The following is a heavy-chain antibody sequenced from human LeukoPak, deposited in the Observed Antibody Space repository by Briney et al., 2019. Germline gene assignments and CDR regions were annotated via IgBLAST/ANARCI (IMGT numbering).Heavy chain of an antibody. CDR1: GYTFTSYY. CDR2: INPSGGST. CDR3: ARALYRGWFDP. J-gene: IGHJ5*02. V-gene: IGHV1-46*01. D-gene: IGHD1-26*01. Sequence: TSVTVSCKASGYTFTSYYMHWVRQAPGQGLEWMGIINPSGGSTSYAQKFQGRVTMTRDMSTSTVYMELSSLRSEDTAVYYCARALYRGWFDPWGQGTLVTVSS.